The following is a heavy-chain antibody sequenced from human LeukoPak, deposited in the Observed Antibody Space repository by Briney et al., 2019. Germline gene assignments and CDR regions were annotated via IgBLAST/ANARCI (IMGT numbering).Heavy chain of an antibody. CDR3: ARDSRLYIAAAGTPWFDP. D-gene: IGHD6-13*01. CDR1: GYTFTSYG. V-gene: IGHV1-18*01. CDR2: ISAYNGNT. Sequence: GASVKVSCKASGYTFTSYGISWVRQAPGQGLEWMGWISAYNGNTNYAQKLQGRVTMTTDTSTSTPYMELRSLRSDDTAVYYCARDSRLYIAAAGTPWFDPWGQGTLVTVSS. J-gene: IGHJ5*02.